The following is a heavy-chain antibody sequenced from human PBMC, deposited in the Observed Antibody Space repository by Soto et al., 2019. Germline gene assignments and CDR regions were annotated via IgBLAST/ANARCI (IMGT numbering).Heavy chain of an antibody. V-gene: IGHV3-48*02. J-gene: IGHJ6*02. Sequence: GSMRLSCAASGFTFIDYSMNWIRQAPGKGLEWISFISGRGDAIYYADSLKGRFIVSRDNAKNSLYLQMNSLSDDDTAVYYCARPGEGALFYYAMDVWGQGTTVTVSS. CDR2: ISGRGDAI. D-gene: IGHD3-16*01. CDR3: ARPGEGALFYYAMDV. CDR1: GFTFIDYS.